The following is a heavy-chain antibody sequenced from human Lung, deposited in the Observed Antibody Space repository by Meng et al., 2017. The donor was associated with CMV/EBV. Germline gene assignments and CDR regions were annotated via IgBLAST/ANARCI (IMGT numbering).Heavy chain of an antibody. J-gene: IGHJ4*02. CDR1: GYTFSIYY. D-gene: IGHD3-10*01. CDR3: ARGGVTSVRGLAS. CDR2: IKPSDGSP. V-gene: IGHV1-46*01. Sequence: ASXXVSXKASGYTFSIYYIHWVRQAPGQGLEWMGTIKPSDGSPIQIQRFQGRLTMTRDTSTSTVYMELSSLRSEDTAVYYCARGGVTSVRGLASWGQGTLVTVSS.